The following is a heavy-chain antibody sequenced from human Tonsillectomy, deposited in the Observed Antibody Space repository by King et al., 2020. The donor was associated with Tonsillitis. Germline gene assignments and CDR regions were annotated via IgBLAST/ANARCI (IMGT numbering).Heavy chain of an antibody. Sequence: VQLQQWGAGRLKPSENLSLNCAVYGGSFSGYYWSWIRQPPGKGLEWIGETNHSGSTNYNPSLKSRVTMSVDTSKNQFSLKLSSVTAADAAVYYCARANCSSTSCYGDWFDPWGQGTLVTVSS. V-gene: IGHV4-34*01. CDR3: ARANCSSTSCYGDWFDP. CDR2: TNHSGST. CDR1: GGSFSGYY. J-gene: IGHJ5*02. D-gene: IGHD2-2*01.